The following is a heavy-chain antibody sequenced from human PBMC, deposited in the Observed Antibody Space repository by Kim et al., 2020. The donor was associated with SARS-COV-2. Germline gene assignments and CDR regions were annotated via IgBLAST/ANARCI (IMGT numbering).Heavy chain of an antibody. Sequence: GGSLRLSCAASGFTFSSYGMHWVRQAPGKGLEWVAVISYDGSNKYYADSVKGRFTISRDNSKNTLYLQMNSLRAEDTAVYYCAKGFELYYYDSSGFLFDYWGQGTLVTVSS. J-gene: IGHJ4*02. CDR3: AKGFELYYYDSSGFLFDY. V-gene: IGHV3-30*18. D-gene: IGHD3-22*01. CDR2: ISYDGSNK. CDR1: GFTFSSYG.